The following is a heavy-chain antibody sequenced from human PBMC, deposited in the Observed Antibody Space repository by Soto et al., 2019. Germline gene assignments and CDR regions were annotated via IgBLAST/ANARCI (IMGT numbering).Heavy chain of an antibody. CDR1: GFTFSNAW. V-gene: IGHV3-15*01. CDR2: IKSKTDGGTT. J-gene: IGHJ3*02. Sequence: EVQLVESGGGLVKPGGSLRLSCAASGFTFSNAWMSWVRQAPGKGLEWVSRIKSKTDGGTTDYAAPVKGRFTISRDDSKNTLYLQMNSLKTEDTAVYYCTTDPPAWEVVVVAAHDAFDIWGQGTMVTVSS. D-gene: IGHD2-15*01. CDR3: TTDPPAWEVVVVAAHDAFDI.